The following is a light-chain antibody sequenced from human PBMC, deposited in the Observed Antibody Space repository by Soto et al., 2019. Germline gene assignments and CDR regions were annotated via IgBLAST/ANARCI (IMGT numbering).Light chain of an antibody. CDR1: QSVSSSY. CDR3: QQYGSSPWT. J-gene: IGKJ1*01. V-gene: IGKV3-20*01. CDR2: GAS. Sequence: EMVLTQSPGTLSLSLGERATLSCRASQSVSSSYLAWYQQKPGQAPRLLIFGASTRAAGFPDRFSGSGSGTDFTLTISRLEPEDFAVYYCQQYGSSPWTFGQGTKVDIK.